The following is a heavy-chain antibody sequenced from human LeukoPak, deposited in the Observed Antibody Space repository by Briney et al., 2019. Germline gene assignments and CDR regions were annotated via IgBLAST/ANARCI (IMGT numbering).Heavy chain of an antibody. CDR3: ARHLIFGVVIISPSYFDY. Sequence: SETLSLTCAVYGGSFSGYYWSWIRQPPGKGLEWIGEINHSGSTNYNPSLKSRVTISVDTSKNQFSLKLSSVTAADTAVYYCARHLIFGVVIISPSYFDYWGQGTLVTVSS. J-gene: IGHJ4*02. CDR1: GGSFSGYY. D-gene: IGHD3-3*02. V-gene: IGHV4-34*01. CDR2: INHSGST.